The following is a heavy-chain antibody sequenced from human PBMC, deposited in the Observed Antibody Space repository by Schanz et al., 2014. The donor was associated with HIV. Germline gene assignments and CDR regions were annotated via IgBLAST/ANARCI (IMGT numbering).Heavy chain of an antibody. CDR1: GFTFDDYA. J-gene: IGHJ6*02. V-gene: IGHV3-9*01. CDR3: ARDVSHDSSGNYSDYYYGMDV. Sequence: EVQLVESGGGMVQPGRSLRLSCAASGFTFDDYAMHWVRQAPGKGLEWVSGISWNSGSIGYADSVKGRFTISRDNSKNTLYLQMNSLRAEDTAVYYCARDVSHDSSGNYSDYYYGMDVWGQGTTVTVSS. CDR2: ISWNSGSI. D-gene: IGHD3-22*01.